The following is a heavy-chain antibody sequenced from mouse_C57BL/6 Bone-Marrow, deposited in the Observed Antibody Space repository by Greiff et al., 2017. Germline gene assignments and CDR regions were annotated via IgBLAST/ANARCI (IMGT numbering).Heavy chain of an antibody. V-gene: IGHV14-4*01. CDR2: IDPENGDT. Sequence: VQLKQSGAELVRPGASVKLSCTASGFNIKDDYMHWVKQRPEQGLEWIGWIDPENGDTEYASKFQGKATITADTSSNTAYLQLSSLTYEDTAVYYCTTSNYFDYWGQGTTLTVSS. D-gene: IGHD5-1*01. CDR3: TTSNYFDY. CDR1: GFNIKDDY. J-gene: IGHJ2*01.